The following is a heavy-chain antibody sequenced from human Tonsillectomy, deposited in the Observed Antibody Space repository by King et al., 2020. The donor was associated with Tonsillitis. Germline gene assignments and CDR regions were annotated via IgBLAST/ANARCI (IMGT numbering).Heavy chain of an antibody. V-gene: IGHV3-30*18. CDR3: AKDPSMTPPFDH. J-gene: IGHJ4*02. CDR2: ISYDGGTI. CDR1: GFTFSDYG. Sequence: VQLVESGGGVVRPGGSLRLSCAASGFTFSDYGVHWVRQAPGKGLEWVAFISYDGGTIHYADFVRGRFTISRDNSKNTLFLVMNSLRFYDTAVYYCAKDPSMTPPFDHWGQGTLVTVSS.